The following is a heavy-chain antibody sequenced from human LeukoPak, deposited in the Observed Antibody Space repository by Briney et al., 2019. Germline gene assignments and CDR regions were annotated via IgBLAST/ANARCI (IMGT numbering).Heavy chain of an antibody. V-gene: IGHV4-39*01. D-gene: IGHD1-26*01. CDR3: ARHKWELRTDWFDP. CDR2: VFYRDRT. CDR1: GDSVSSDSYY. J-gene: IGHJ5*02. Sequence: SETLSLTCTVSGDSVSSDSYYWGWIRQPPRKGLEWIGSVFYRDRTYYNPSLKSRVTISVDTSKNQFSLKLSSVTAADTAVYYCARHKWELRTDWFDPWGQGTLVTVSS.